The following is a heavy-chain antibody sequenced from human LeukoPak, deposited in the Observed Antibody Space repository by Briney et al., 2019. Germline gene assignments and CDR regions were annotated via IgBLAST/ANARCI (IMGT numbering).Heavy chain of an antibody. CDR2: ISHTGGI. J-gene: IGHJ4*02. CDR1: GGSFSGHS. D-gene: IGHD2-8*01. V-gene: IGHV4-34*01. Sequence: SETLSLTCAVYGGSFSGHSWSWIRQAPGKGLEWIGEISHTGGINYNPSLESRVTISADTSKNQFSLRLTSVTAADTAVYYCAREWRTQVLQPYYFEYWGQGVLVTVSS. CDR3: AREWRTQVLQPYYFEY.